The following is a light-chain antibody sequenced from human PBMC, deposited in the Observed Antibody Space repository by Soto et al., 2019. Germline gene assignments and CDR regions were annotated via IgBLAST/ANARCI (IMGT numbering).Light chain of an antibody. CDR1: SSDVGNYDY. CDR3: TSYTPSSTYV. CDR2: AVS. J-gene: IGLJ1*01. V-gene: IGLV2-14*03. Sequence: QSALIQPASVSGSPGQSVTISCTGTSSDVGNYDYVSWYQQYPGKAPKLMIYAVSRRPSGVSNRFSGSKSGNTASLTISGLQAEDEADYYCTSYTPSSTYVFGTGTKVTVL.